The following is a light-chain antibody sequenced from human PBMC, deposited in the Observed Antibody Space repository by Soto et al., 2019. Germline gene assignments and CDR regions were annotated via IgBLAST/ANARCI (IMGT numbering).Light chain of an antibody. J-gene: IGKJ4*01. Sequence: DIQMTQSPSTLSASVGDRVTITCRASQSISSWWAWYQQKPGKAPKLLIYDDSSLESGVPSRFSGSGSGTEFTLTISNLQPDDFATYYCQQYNSYSPLTFVGGTKVEIK. CDR2: DDS. CDR1: QSISSW. CDR3: QQYNSYSPLT. V-gene: IGKV1-5*01.